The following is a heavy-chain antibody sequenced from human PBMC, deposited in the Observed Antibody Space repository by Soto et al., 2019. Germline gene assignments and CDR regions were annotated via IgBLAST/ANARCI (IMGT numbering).Heavy chain of an antibody. CDR1: GYSFTNYG. D-gene: IGHD5-18*01. Sequence: ASVKVSCKASGYSFTNYGISWVRQAPGQGLEWMGWISANNGKTNYAQKLQGRVTMTTDTSTSTAYMELRSLRSDDTAVYYCARDRSYGSSNDYWGQGTLVTVSS. J-gene: IGHJ4*02. CDR3: ARDRSYGSSNDY. CDR2: ISANNGKT. V-gene: IGHV1-18*01.